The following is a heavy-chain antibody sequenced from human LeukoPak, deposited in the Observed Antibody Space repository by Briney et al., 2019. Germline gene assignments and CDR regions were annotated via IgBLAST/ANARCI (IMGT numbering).Heavy chain of an antibody. Sequence: GASVKVSCKASGYTFTSYYMHWVRQAPGQGLEWMGIINPSGGSTSYAQKFQGRVTMTRDTSTSTVYMELSSLRSEDTAVYYCAREQTDGQWELRSSWFDPWGQGTLVTVSS. J-gene: IGHJ5*02. D-gene: IGHD1-26*01. CDR2: INPSGGST. CDR1: GYTFTSYY. V-gene: IGHV1-46*01. CDR3: AREQTDGQWELRSSWFDP.